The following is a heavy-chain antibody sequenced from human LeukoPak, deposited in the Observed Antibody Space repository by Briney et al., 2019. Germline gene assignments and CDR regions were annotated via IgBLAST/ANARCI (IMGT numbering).Heavy chain of an antibody. J-gene: IGHJ4*02. D-gene: IGHD3-10*01. V-gene: IGHV3-7*01. CDR2: IKQDAVEE. CDR1: GFPFHNYW. Sequence: PGGSLRLSCVASGFPFHNYWMTWVRQAPGKGLEWVANIKQDAVEEFYVDSVKGRFTISRDNAKNTLYLQMNSLRADDTAIYYCASGSAYYGSGSHLDYWGQGTLVTVSS. CDR3: ASGSAYYGSGSHLDY.